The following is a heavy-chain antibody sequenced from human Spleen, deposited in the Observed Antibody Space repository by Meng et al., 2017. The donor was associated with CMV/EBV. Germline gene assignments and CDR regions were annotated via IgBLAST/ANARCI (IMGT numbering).Heavy chain of an antibody. CDR3: AKEGSFDSFDP. J-gene: IGHJ5*02. CDR2: ISGSGGST. CDR1: GFTFSSYA. V-gene: IGHV3-23*01. D-gene: IGHD3-3*01. Sequence: ETLSLTCAASGFTFSSYAMSWVRQAPGKGLEWVSAISGSGGSTYYADSVKGRFTISRDNSKNTLYLQMNSLRAEDTAVYYCAKEGSFDSFDPWGQGTLVTVSS.